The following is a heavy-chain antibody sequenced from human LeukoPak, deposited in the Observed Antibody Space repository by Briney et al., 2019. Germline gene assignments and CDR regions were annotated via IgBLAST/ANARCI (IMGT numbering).Heavy chain of an antibody. CDR1: GFTVSRTY. J-gene: IGHJ3*02. CDR2: IYVGGDI. CDR3: ARDPSGTGTGLDI. Sequence: GGSLRLSCAALGFTVSRTYMRWVRQAPGKGLEWVSVIYVGGDIYYADSVRGRFAISRDNSKNTVYLQMNGLRGEDTAVYYCARDPSGTGTGLDIWGQGTMVTVSS. D-gene: IGHD3/OR15-3a*01. V-gene: IGHV3-66*01.